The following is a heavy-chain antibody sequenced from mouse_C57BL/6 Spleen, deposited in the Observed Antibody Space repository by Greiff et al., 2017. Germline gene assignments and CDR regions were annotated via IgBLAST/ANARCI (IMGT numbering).Heavy chain of an antibody. CDR2: INPNNGGT. CDR3: ARQYYGSSYGYFDV. CDR1: GYTFTDYN. V-gene: IGHV1-18*01. J-gene: IGHJ1*03. D-gene: IGHD1-1*01. Sequence: EVQLQQSGPELVKPGASVKIPCKASGYTFTDYNMDWVKQSHGKSLEWIGDINPNNGGTIYNQKFKGKATLTVDKSSSTAYMELRSLTSEDTAVYDCARQYYGSSYGYFDVWGTGTTVTVSS.